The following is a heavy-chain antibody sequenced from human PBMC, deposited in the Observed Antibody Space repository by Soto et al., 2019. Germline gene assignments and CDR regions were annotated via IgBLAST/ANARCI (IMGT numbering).Heavy chain of an antibody. CDR2: ISSSSSYI. D-gene: IGHD2-2*01. CDR3: ARVPEIRYMDV. J-gene: IGHJ6*03. V-gene: IGHV3-21*01. CDR1: GFTFSSYS. Sequence: GGSLRLSCAASGFTFSSYSMNWVRQAPGKGLEWVSSISSSSSYIYYADSVKGRFTISRDNAKNSLYLQMNSLRAEDTAVYYCARVPEIRYMDVWGKGTTVTVSS.